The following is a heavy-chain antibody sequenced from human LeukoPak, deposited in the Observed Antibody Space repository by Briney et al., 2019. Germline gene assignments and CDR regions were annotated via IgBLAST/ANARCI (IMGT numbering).Heavy chain of an antibody. V-gene: IGHV3-21*01. CDR1: YS. CDR3: ARPDVDTAMVFDY. CDR2: ISSSSSYI. Sequence: YSMXWVRQAPGXGLEWVSSISSSSSYIYYADSVKGRFTISRDNAKNSLYLQMNSLRAEDTAVYYCARPDVDTAMVFDYWGQGTLVTVSS. J-gene: IGHJ4*02. D-gene: IGHD5-18*01.